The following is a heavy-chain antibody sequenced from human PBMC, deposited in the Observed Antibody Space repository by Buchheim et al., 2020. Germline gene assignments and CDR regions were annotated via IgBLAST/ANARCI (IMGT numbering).Heavy chain of an antibody. J-gene: IGHJ4*02. V-gene: IGHV3-30-3*01. CDR3: ARDPGSKRYSSGWYVGYFDY. Sequence: QVQLVESGGGVVQPGRSLRLSCAASGFTFSSYAMHWVRQAPGKGLEWVAVISYDGSNKYYADSVKGRFTISRDNSKNTLYLQMNSLRAEDTAVYYCARDPGSKRYSSGWYVGYFDYWGQGTL. CDR1: GFTFSSYA. CDR2: ISYDGSNK. D-gene: IGHD6-19*01.